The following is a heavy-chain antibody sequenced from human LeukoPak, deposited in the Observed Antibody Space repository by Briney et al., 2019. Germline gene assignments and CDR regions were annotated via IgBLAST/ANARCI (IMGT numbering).Heavy chain of an antibody. CDR3: ASRAYMVRGVITSVLLRYYFDY. V-gene: IGHV4-59*12. CDR1: GGSISSYY. D-gene: IGHD3-10*01. J-gene: IGHJ4*02. Sequence: PSETLSLTCTVSGGSISSYYWSWIRQPPGKGLEWIGYIYYSGSTNYNPSLKSRVTISVDTSKNQFSLKLSSVTAADTAVYYCASRAYMVRGVITSVLLRYYFDYWGQGTLVTVSS. CDR2: IYYSGST.